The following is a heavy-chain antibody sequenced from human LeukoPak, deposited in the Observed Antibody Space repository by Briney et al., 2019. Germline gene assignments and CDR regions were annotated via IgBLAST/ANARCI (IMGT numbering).Heavy chain of an antibody. V-gene: IGHV6-1*01. CDR2: TYYRSKWYN. J-gene: IGHJ4*02. CDR1: GDSVSSNSAA. Sequence: SQTLSLTCAISGDSVSSNSAAWNWIRQSPSRGLEWLGRTYYRSKWYNDYAVSVKSRITINPDTSKNQFSLQLNSVTPEDTAVYYCARDKATPNKYYYDSSGYARYYFDYWGQGTLVTVSS. D-gene: IGHD3-22*01. CDR3: ARDKATPNKYYYDSSGYARYYFDY.